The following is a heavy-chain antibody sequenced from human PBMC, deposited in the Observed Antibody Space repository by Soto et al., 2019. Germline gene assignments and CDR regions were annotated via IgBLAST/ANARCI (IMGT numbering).Heavy chain of an antibody. J-gene: IGHJ5*02. Sequence: SETLSLTCTVSRGSISSGDYYWSWIRQPPGKGLEWIGYIYYSGSTYYNPSLKSRVTISVDTSKNQFSLKLSSVTAADTAVYYFATEISCPNWFVPWGQATLVTVSS. CDR2: IYYSGST. CDR1: RGSISSGDYY. D-gene: IGHD3-3*02. V-gene: IGHV4-30-4*01. CDR3: ATEISCPNWFVP.